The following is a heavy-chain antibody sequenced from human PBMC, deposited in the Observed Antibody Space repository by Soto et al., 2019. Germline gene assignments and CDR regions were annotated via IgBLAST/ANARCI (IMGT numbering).Heavy chain of an antibody. V-gene: IGHV1-69*02. J-gene: IGHJ6*02. Sequence: QVQLVQSGAEVKKPGSSVKVSCKASGGTFSSYTITWVRQAPGQGLEWMGRIIPILGIPNYAQKFQGRVTNTADISTNTAYMELSSLRSEDTAIYYCARSVEMATMNYNYYGMDVWGQGTTVTVSS. D-gene: IGHD5-12*01. CDR1: GGTFSSYT. CDR2: IIPILGIP. CDR3: ARSVEMATMNYNYYGMDV.